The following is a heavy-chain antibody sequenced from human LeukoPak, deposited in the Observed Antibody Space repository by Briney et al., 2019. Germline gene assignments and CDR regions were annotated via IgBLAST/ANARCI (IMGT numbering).Heavy chain of an antibody. V-gene: IGHV3-7*03. CDR2: IKQDGSEK. D-gene: IGHD6-6*01. Sequence: GGSLRLSCAASGFTFDDYGMSWVRQAPGKGLEWVALIKQDGSEKYYVDSVKGRFTMSRDNAESSLYLQMNSLRVEDTAMYYCARYGQLGDWGRGTLVTVSS. CDR3: ARYGQLGD. J-gene: IGHJ4*02. CDR1: GFTFDDYG.